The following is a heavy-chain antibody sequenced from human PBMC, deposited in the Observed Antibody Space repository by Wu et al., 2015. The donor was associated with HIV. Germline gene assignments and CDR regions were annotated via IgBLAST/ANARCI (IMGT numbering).Heavy chain of an antibody. CDR1: GATFTSYA. CDR2: LIPMYGTA. CDR3: ARNTDSVATSLYSLGV. D-gene: IGHD5-12*01. V-gene: IGHV1-69*13. J-gene: IGHJ6*02. Sequence: QVQLLQSGAEVKNPGSSVRVSCKASGATFTSYALSWVRQAPGQGLEWMGRLIPMYGTADYAQKFQGRVTITADDSTSTAYMDVSSLRFDDTAVYYCARNTDSVATSLYSLGVWGQGTTVTVSS.